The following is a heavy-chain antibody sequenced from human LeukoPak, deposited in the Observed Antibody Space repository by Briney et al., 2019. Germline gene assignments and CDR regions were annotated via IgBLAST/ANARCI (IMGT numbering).Heavy chain of an antibody. CDR2: IYYSGST. J-gene: IGHJ4*02. CDR3: ARASGGDYFDY. CDR1: GGSISSYY. D-gene: IGHD1-26*01. V-gene: IGHV4-59*01. Sequence: SETLSLTCTVPGGSISSYYWSWIRQPPGKGLEWIGYIYYSGSTNYNPSLKSRVTISVDTSKNQFSLKLSSVTAADTAVYYCARASGGDYFDYWGQGTLVTVSS.